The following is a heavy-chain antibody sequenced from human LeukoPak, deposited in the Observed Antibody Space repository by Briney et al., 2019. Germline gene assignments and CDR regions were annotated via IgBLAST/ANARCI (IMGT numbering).Heavy chain of an antibody. Sequence: ASVKVSCKASGGTFSSYAISWVRQAPGQGLEWMGRIIPILGIANYAQKFQGRVTITADKSTSTAYMELSSLRSEDTAVYYCARVLSTGDWFDPWGQGTLVTVSS. D-gene: IGHD3-10*01. J-gene: IGHJ5*02. CDR3: ARVLSTGDWFDP. V-gene: IGHV1-69*04. CDR2: IIPILGIA. CDR1: GGTFSSYA.